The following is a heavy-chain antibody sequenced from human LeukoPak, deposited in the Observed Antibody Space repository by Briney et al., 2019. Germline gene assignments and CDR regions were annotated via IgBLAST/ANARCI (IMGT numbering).Heavy chain of an antibody. J-gene: IGHJ4*02. V-gene: IGHV3-30*14. CDR3: ARGEYSSSWYSSYYFDY. D-gene: IGHD6-13*01. CDR2: ISYDGSNE. Sequence: GGSLRLSCAASGFAFSSYVMHWVRQAPGKGLEWVAIISYDGSNEYYADSVKGRFTISRDNSKNTLYLQMNSLRAEDTAVYYCARGEYSSSWYSSYYFDYWGQGTLVTVSS. CDR1: GFAFSSYV.